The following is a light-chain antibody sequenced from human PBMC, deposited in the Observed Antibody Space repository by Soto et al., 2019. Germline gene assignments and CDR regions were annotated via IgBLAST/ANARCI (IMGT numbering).Light chain of an antibody. CDR3: QQYGSSPST. CDR2: GAS. Sequence: EIVLTQSPRTLSLSPGERATLSCSASQRVISNYITWYHQKPGQAPRRLIFGASSRATGIPDRSSGSGSGADFTLTISRLEPEDFAVYYCQQYGSSPSTFGQGTKVDIK. J-gene: IGKJ1*01. CDR1: QRVISNY. V-gene: IGKV3-20*01.